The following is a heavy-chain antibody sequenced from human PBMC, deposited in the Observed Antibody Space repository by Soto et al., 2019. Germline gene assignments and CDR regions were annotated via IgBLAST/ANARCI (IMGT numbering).Heavy chain of an antibody. CDR1: GGSISSYY. V-gene: IGHV4-59*12. CDR2: IYYSGST. J-gene: IGHJ5*02. D-gene: IGHD3-9*01. Sequence: SETLSLTCTVSGGSISSYYWSWIRQPPGKGLEWIGYIYYSGSTNYNPSLKSRVTISVDTSKNQFSLKLSSVTAADTAVYYCARTGYYIRAWFDPWGQGTLVTVSS. CDR3: ARTGYYIRAWFDP.